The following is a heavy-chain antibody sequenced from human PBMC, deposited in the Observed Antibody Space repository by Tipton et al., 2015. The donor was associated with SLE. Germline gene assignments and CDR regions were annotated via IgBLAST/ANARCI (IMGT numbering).Heavy chain of an antibody. D-gene: IGHD2-15*01. CDR2: INNDGSEK. CDR3: AREGGGLDY. J-gene: IGHJ4*02. V-gene: IGHV3-7*03. CDR1: GLTSSSYW. Sequence: SLRLSCIASGLTSSSYWMSWVRQAPGKGLEWVANINNDGSEKNYVDSVKGRFTISRDSAKKSLYLQMNSLRAEDTAVYYCAREGGGLDYWGQGTLVTVSS.